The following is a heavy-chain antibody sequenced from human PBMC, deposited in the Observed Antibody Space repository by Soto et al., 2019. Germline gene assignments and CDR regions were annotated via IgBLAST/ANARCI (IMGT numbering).Heavy chain of an antibody. V-gene: IGHV4-39*01. D-gene: IGHD4-17*01. J-gene: IGHJ4*02. CDR3: ARHQVYGDYIVYFDY. CDR2: IDYTGST. CDR1: GGSIGSSSYY. Sequence: SETLSLTCTVSGGSIGSSSYYWGWIRQPPGKGLEWIGNIDYTGSTYYNPSLKSRVTISVDTSESQFSLNLSSVTAADTAVYYCARHQVYGDYIVYFDYWGRGTPVTVSS.